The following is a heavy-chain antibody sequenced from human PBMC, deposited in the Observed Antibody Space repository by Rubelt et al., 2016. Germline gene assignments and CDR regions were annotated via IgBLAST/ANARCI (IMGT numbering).Heavy chain of an antibody. CDR2: ISGDGNNK. D-gene: IGHD6-6*01. J-gene: IGHJ5*02. Sequence: QVQLVESGGGVVQPGRSLRLSCAASGFTFSSYSMHWVRQAPGKGLEWVAVISGDGNNKYYADSVKGQFTISRDNAKNTLYWQMNRLGGEDAAMYYWARARYTSSSQILDPWVPGTLVTVSS. CDR3: ARARYTSSSQILDP. V-gene: IGHV3-30*04. CDR1: GFTFSSYS.